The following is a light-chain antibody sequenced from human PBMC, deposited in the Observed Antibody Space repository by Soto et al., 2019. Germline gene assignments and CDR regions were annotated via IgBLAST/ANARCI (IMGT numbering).Light chain of an antibody. CDR3: QQSYSVPRT. Sequence: DFQMTQSPSSLSASVGDRVNITCRASQSITRYLNWYQQKPGKAPNLLIYATSNLQTVVPLRFSGSGFWTDFTLTINNLQPEDFATYYCQQSYSVPRTFGGGTKVEI. V-gene: IGKV1-39*01. J-gene: IGKJ4*01. CDR2: ATS. CDR1: QSITRY.